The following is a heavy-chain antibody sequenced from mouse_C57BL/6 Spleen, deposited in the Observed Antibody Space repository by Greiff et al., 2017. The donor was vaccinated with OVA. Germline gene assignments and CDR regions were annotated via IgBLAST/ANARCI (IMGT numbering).Heavy chain of an antibody. V-gene: IGHV1-82*01. CDR3: ARAITTLYYYAMDY. CDR1: GYAFSSSW. Sequence: QVQLQQSGPELVKPGASVKISCKASGYAFSSSWMNWVKQRPGKGLEWIGRIYPGDGDTNYNGKFKGKATLTADKSSSTAYMQLSSLTSEDSAVYFCARAITTLYYYAMDYWGQGTSVTVSS. D-gene: IGHD2-4*01. J-gene: IGHJ4*01. CDR2: IYPGDGDT.